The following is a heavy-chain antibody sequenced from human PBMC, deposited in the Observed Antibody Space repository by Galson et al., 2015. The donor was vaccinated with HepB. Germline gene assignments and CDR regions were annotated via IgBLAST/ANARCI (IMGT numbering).Heavy chain of an antibody. V-gene: IGHV3-21*06. D-gene: IGHD6-19*01. CDR1: GFTFSSYN. J-gene: IGHJ5*02. CDR3: ARDWGKAVVGTWWFDP. CDR2: ISYSSTYI. Sequence: SLRLSCAASGFTFSSYNMNWVRQAPGKGLEWVSSISYSSTYIHYSDSVKGRFTISRDNVKSSLYLQMNSLRAEDTAVYYCARDWGKAVVGTWWFDPWGQGTLVTVSS.